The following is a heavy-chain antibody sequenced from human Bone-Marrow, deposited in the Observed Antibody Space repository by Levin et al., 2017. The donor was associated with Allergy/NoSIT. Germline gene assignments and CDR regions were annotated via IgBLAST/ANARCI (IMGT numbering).Heavy chain of an antibody. CDR1: GYTFTDYY. J-gene: IGHJ4*02. V-gene: IGHV1-2*02. CDR3: ARDPKGEDYFDF. D-gene: IGHD3-10*01. Sequence: ASVKVSCKASGYTFTDYYMHWVRQAPGQGPEWMGWINPNSGGTSYAKKFQGRVTMTRDTSINTLYMELSRLRSDDTAVYYCARDPKGEDYFDFWGQGTLVTVSS. CDR2: INPNSGGT.